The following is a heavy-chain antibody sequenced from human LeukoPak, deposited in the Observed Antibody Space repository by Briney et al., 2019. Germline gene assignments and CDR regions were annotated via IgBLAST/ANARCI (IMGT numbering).Heavy chain of an antibody. D-gene: IGHD6-13*01. Sequence: SETLSLTCTVSGGSISSSSYYWGWIRQPPGKGLEWIGSIYYSGSTYYNPSLKSRVTISVDTSKNQFSLKLSSVTAADTAVYYCARQTPGYSSSWDKYYFDYWGQGTLVTVSS. V-gene: IGHV4-39*01. CDR2: IYYSGST. CDR1: GGSISSSSYY. J-gene: IGHJ4*02. CDR3: ARQTPGYSSSWDKYYFDY.